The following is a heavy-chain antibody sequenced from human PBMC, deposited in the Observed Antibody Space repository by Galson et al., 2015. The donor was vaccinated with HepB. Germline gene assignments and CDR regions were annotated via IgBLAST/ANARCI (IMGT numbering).Heavy chain of an antibody. CDR1: GFTFSSYG. J-gene: IGHJ6*03. Sequence: SLRLSCAASGFTFSSYGMTWVRQAPGKGLEWVSAISGGSTYYADSVKGRFTIPRDNSKNTLYLQMNSLRAEDTAVYYCAKAVYYYYMDVWGRGTTVTVSS. CDR2: ISGGST. V-gene: IGHV3-23*01. CDR3: AKAVYYYYMDV.